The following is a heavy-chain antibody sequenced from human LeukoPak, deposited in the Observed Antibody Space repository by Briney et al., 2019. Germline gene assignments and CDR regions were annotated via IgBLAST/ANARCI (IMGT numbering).Heavy chain of an antibody. CDR3: ARDLASCAGDCYSDGFDY. CDR2: IYHGGST. D-gene: IGHD2-21*02. CDR1: GGSISSYY. V-gene: IGHV4-38-2*02. Sequence: SETLSLTCTVSGGSISSYYWGWIRQSPGKGLEWIGSIYHGGSTYYNPSLRSRVIVSVDTSKNHFSLKMSSVTAADTAVYYCARDLASCAGDCYSDGFDYWGQGTLVTVSS. J-gene: IGHJ4*02.